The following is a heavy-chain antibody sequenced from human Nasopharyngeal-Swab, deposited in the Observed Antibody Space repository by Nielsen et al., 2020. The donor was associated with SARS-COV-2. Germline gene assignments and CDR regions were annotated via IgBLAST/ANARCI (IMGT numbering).Heavy chain of an antibody. J-gene: IGHJ6*02. V-gene: IGHV1-8*01. Sequence: ASVNVPCKASGYTFTSYDINWVRQATGQGLEWMGWMNPNSGNTGYAQKFQGRVTMTRNTSISTAYMELSSLRSEDTAVYYCARERDGDIVVVPAAMRYYYYGMDVWGQGTTVTVSS. CDR3: ARERDGDIVVVPAAMRYYYYGMDV. CDR1: GYTFTSYD. CDR2: MNPNSGNT. D-gene: IGHD2-2*01.